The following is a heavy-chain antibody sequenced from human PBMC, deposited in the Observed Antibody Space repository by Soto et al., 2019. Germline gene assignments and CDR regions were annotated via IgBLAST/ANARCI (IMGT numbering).Heavy chain of an antibody. V-gene: IGHV3-33*01. CDR1: GFPFSSYA. CDR3: AREMYYYDSSGYYAPGY. D-gene: IGHD3-22*01. Sequence: GGSLRLSCGAAGFPFSSYAMRWVRQAPGKGLEWVAVIWYDGSNKYYADSVKGRFTISRDNSKNTLYLQMNSLRAEDTAVYYCAREMYYYDSSGYYAPGYWGQGTLVTVSS. CDR2: IWYDGSNK. J-gene: IGHJ4*02.